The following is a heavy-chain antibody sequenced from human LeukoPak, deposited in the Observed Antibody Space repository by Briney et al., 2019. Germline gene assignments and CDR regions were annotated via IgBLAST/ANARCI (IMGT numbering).Heavy chain of an antibody. J-gene: IGHJ4*02. CDR1: GGSINNYY. Sequence: SETLSLTCTVSGGSINNYYWSWLRQPPGKGLEWIAYIYYTGRSNYSPSLKSRVTISVDTSKNQFSLRLSSVTAADTAVYYCARLYCGSDCYAFDYWGQGALVTVSS. CDR2: IYYTGRS. CDR3: ARLYCGSDCYAFDY. D-gene: IGHD2-21*02. V-gene: IGHV4-59*01.